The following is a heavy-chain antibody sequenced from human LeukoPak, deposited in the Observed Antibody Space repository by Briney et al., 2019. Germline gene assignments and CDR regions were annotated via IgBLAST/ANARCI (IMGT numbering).Heavy chain of an antibody. CDR2: ISISGDGT. Sequence: GGSLRLSCAASGFTFSKHAMSWVRQAPGKGLEWVSVISISGDGTYYADSVKGRFTISRDNSKNTLYLQMNSLRAEDTAVYYCAKYKNGRQLAEGAFDIWGQGTMVTVSS. CDR3: AKYKNGRQLAEGAFDI. J-gene: IGHJ3*02. V-gene: IGHV3-23*01. D-gene: IGHD6-13*01. CDR1: GFTFSKHA.